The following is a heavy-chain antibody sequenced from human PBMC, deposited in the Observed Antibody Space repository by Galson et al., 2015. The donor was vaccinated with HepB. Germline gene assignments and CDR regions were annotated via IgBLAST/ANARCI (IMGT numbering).Heavy chain of an antibody. CDR3: AKDRVAYYDFWSGYAN. J-gene: IGHJ4*02. V-gene: IGHV3-23*01. CDR1: GFAFDNYG. D-gene: IGHD3-3*01. Sequence: SLRLSCAASGFAFDNYGMSWVRQAPGKGLEWVSSISGSGEITYYADSVKGRFTISRDNSKNTVNLQMNSLRAEDTAVYYCAKDRVAYYDFWSGYANWGQGTLVTISS. CDR2: ISGSGEIT.